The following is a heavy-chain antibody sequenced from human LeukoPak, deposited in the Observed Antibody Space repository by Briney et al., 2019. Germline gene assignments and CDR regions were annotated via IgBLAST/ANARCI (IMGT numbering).Heavy chain of an antibody. Sequence: SETLSLTCGVSGGSISSYYWAWIRQAPGKGLEWIGYIYYAGSTNYNPSLKSRVTMSVDMSRNQFSLRMTSVTAADTAVYYCAREDVDVETTTVSFDYWGQGTLVTVSS. CDR3: AREDVDVETTTVSFDY. V-gene: IGHV4-59*01. CDR2: IYYAGST. J-gene: IGHJ4*02. CDR1: GGSISSYY. D-gene: IGHD5-18*01.